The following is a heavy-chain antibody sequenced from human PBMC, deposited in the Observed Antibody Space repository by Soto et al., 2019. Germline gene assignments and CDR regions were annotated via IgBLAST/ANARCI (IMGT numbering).Heavy chain of an antibody. CDR3: ARGHVVAANR. J-gene: IGHJ5*02. D-gene: IGHD2-15*01. V-gene: IGHV4-30-2*01. Sequence: QLQLQESGSGLLKPSQTLSLTCAVSGGSISSGGYYWSWLRQPPGQGLEWIEYIYHRGSTYYNPSLTIRVNISVDRSKNYFARKLRSVTAADTAVYYLARGHVVAANRWGAGTLVTVSS. CDR2: IYHRGST. CDR1: GGSISSGGYY.